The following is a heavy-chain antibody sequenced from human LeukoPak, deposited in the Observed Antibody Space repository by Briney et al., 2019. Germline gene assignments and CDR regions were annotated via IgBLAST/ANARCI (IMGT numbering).Heavy chain of an antibody. Sequence: WGTLRLSCAASGFTFSSYGMSWVRQAPGKGLVWVSRINSDGSSTGYADSVKGRFTISRDNSKNTLYLQMNSLRAEDTAVYYCARVRGPYSSGWYYFDYWGQGTLVTVSS. V-gene: IGHV3-74*01. CDR1: GFTFSSYG. CDR3: ARVRGPYSSGWYYFDY. CDR2: INSDGSST. J-gene: IGHJ4*02. D-gene: IGHD6-19*01.